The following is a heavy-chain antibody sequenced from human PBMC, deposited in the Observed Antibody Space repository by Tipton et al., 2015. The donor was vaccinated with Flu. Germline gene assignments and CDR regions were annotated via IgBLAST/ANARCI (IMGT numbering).Heavy chain of an antibody. CDR1: GYTFTNYG. CDR2: YNTYNGYT. J-gene: IGHJ4*02. CDR3: ARTPSGGYTFDY. Sequence: QLVQSGDEVKKPGASVKVSCKASGYTFTNYGITWVRQAPGQGLEWLGWYNTYNGYTKYAQILQGRVTMTTDTSTSTVYMELGSLRSDDTAVYFCARTPSGGYTFDYWGQGTLVTVSS. D-gene: IGHD5-12*01. V-gene: IGHV1-18*01.